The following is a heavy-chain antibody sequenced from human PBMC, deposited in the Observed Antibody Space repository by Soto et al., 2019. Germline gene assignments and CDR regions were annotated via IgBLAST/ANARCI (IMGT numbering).Heavy chain of an antibody. D-gene: IGHD1-26*01. CDR1: GFSFSDYG. Sequence: GGSLRLSCAASGFSFSDYGRHGVRQAPGKGLEGVAVIAHDENKEYFEDSVKGRFTISRDNSKNTVYLQLNSLRAEATAVYYCAKDWVGGSSRYQLDKWGQGTLVTVSS. CDR3: AKDWVGGSSRYQLDK. J-gene: IGHJ4*02. CDR2: IAHDENKE. V-gene: IGHV3-30*18.